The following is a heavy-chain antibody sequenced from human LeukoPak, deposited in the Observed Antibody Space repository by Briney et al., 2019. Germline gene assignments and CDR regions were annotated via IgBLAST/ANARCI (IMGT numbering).Heavy chain of an antibody. J-gene: IGHJ5*02. CDR1: GFTFNSHA. Sequence: GGSLRLSCAASGFTFNSHAMHWVRQAPGKGLEWVAVISYDATNKYYADSVKGRFTISRDNSKNTLYLQMNSLRGEDTALYYCARVYCGRTSRDPWLDPWGQGTLVTVSS. CDR3: ARVYCGRTSRDPWLDP. V-gene: IGHV3-30-3*01. CDR2: ISYDATNK. D-gene: IGHD2-2*01.